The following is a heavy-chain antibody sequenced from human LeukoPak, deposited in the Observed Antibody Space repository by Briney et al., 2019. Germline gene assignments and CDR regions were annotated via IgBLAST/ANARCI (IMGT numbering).Heavy chain of an antibody. CDR2: ISAYNGNT. D-gene: IGHD4-23*01. J-gene: IGHJ6*03. CDR3: ARGDPGGNPSYYYYYMDV. Sequence: ASVKVSCKASGYTFTSYGISWVRQAPGQGLEWMGWISAYNGNTNYAQKLQGRVTITTDESTSTAYMELSSLRSEDTAVYYCARGDPGGNPSYYYYYMDVWGKGTTVTVSS. V-gene: IGHV1-18*01. CDR1: GYTFTSYG.